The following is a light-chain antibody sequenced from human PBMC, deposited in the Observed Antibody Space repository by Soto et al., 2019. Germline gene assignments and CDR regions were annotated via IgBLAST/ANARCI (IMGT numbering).Light chain of an antibody. Sequence: EIVMTQSPATLSVSPGERATLSCRASQSVSSNLAWYQQKPGQAPRLLIYGASTRATGIPGRFSGSGSGTEFTLIISSLQSEDFAVYYCQQYNNWPITFGQGTRLEIK. CDR1: QSVSSN. V-gene: IGKV3-15*01. J-gene: IGKJ5*01. CDR3: QQYNNWPIT. CDR2: GAS.